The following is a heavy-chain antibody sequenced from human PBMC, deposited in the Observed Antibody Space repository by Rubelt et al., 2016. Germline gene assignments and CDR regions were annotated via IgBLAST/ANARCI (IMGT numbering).Heavy chain of an antibody. CDR3: AGGLARAAAAPRRLWFDP. Sequence: QVQLQQWGAGLLKPSETLSLTCAVYGGSFSGYYWSWIRQPPGKGLEWIGEINHSGSTNYNPSLKSRVTISVDTYKSQCSLKLGSVRAAETAVYYCAGGLARAAAAPRRLWFDPWGQGTLVTVSS. CDR2: INHSGST. V-gene: IGHV4-34*01. J-gene: IGHJ5*02. D-gene: IGHD6-13*01. CDR1: GGSFSGYY.